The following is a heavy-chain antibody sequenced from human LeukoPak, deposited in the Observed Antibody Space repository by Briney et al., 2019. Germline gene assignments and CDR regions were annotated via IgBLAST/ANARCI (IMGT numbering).Heavy chain of an antibody. CDR1: GFTFSSYT. CDR3: VRDPYYYDSSYFDL. J-gene: IGHJ4*02. D-gene: IGHD3-22*01. Sequence: GGSLRLSCAASGFTFSSYTMNWVRQAPGKGLEWVSSISSSGSYIYYADSVNGRFTISRDNAKKSLYLQMDSLRAEDTAVYYCVRDPYYYDSSYFDLWGQGALVTVSS. V-gene: IGHV3-21*01. CDR2: ISSSGSYI.